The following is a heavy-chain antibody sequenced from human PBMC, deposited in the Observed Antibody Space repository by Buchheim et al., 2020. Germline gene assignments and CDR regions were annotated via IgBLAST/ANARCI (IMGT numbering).Heavy chain of an antibody. J-gene: IGHJ4*02. V-gene: IGHV4-34*01. Sequence: QVQLQQWGAGLLKPSETLSLTCAVYGGSFSGYYWSWIRQPPGKGLEWIGEINHSGNTNYKSSLKSRVTISVDTSQNQFSLKLSSVSAADTAVYYCARGVEWLGGWVDYWGQGTL. D-gene: IGHD5-12*01. CDR3: ARGVEWLGGWVDY. CDR2: INHSGNT. CDR1: GGSFSGYY.